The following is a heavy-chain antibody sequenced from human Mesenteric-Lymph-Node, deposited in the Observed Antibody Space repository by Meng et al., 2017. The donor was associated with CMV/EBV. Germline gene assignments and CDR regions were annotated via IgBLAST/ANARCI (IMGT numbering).Heavy chain of an antibody. V-gene: IGHV4-34*01. CDR3: ARAGATGTYFFLGLVV. Sequence: GSLRLSCTVSGGSISSYYWSWIRQPPGKGLEWIGEINHSGSTNYNPSLKSRVTISVDTSKNQFSLKLSSVTAADTAVYYCARAGATGTYFFLGLVVWGQGAQVTVSS. CDR1: GGSISSYY. D-gene: IGHD4-17*01. J-gene: IGHJ4*02. CDR2: INHSGST.